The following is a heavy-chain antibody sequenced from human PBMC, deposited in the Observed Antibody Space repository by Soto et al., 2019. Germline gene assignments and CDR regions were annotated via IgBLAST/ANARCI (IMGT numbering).Heavy chain of an antibody. D-gene: IGHD3-22*01. CDR1: GFNVSTNY. CDR3: ARSRRFHSSGYYYFDY. Sequence: PGGSLRLSCAASGFNVSTNYMTWVRQAPGKGLEWVSVIYSGGTTYYADSVKGRFIISRDNSKNTLYLQMNSLRAEDTAVYYCARSRRFHSSGYYYFDYWGQGTLVTVSS. V-gene: IGHV3-53*01. J-gene: IGHJ4*02. CDR2: IYSGGTT.